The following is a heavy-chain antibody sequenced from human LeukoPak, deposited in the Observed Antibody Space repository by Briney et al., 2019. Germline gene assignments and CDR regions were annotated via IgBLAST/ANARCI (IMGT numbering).Heavy chain of an antibody. V-gene: IGHV3-74*01. CDR2: INSDGSST. CDR3: AKVRNTWFGELYYFDY. J-gene: IGHJ4*02. D-gene: IGHD3-10*01. CDR1: GFTFSSYW. Sequence: GGSLRLSCAASGFTFSSYWMHWVRQAPGKGLVWVSRINSDGSSTSYADSVKGRITISRDNAKNTLYLQMNSLRAEDTAVYYCAKVRNTWFGELYYFDYWGQGTLVTVSS.